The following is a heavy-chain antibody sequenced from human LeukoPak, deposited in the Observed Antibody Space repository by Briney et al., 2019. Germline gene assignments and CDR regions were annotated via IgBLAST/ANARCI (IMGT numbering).Heavy chain of an antibody. Sequence: GASVKVSCKASGYTFTSYGISWVRQAPGQGLEWMGWISAYNGNTNYAQKLQGRVTMTTDTSTSTAYMELRSPRSDDTAVYYCARDVKYCSSTSCYLPYYYYGMDVWGQGTTVTVSS. J-gene: IGHJ6*02. V-gene: IGHV1-18*01. CDR3: ARDVKYCSSTSCYLPYYYYGMDV. CDR2: ISAYNGNT. CDR1: GYTFTSYG. D-gene: IGHD2-2*01.